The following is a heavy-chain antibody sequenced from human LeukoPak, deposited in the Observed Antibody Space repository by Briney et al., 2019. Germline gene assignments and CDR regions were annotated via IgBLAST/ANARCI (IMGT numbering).Heavy chain of an antibody. CDR3: TRVGYIDEGIDY. V-gene: IGHV3-7*04. D-gene: IGHD5-24*01. J-gene: IGHJ4*02. Sequence: GGSLRLSCVASGFPFSSYWMTWVRQAPGKGLEWVANIKQDGSKKSYVDSVKGRFTISRDNAKDSLYPQMNSLRAEDTAIYYCTRVGYIDEGIDYWGQGTLVTVSS. CDR2: IKQDGSKK. CDR1: GFPFSSYW.